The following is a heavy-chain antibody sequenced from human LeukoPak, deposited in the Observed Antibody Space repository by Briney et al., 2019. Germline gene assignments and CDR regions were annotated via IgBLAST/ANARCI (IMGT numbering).Heavy chain of an antibody. J-gene: IGHJ4*02. CDR2: IYYSGST. CDR1: GGSVSSGSYY. Sequence: SETLSLTCTVSGGSVSSGSYYWSWIRQPPGKGLEWIGYIYYSGSTNYNPSLKSRVTISVDTSKNQFSLKLSSVTAADTAVYYCARDRVGSGGFDYWGQGTLVTVSS. CDR3: ARDRVGSGGFDY. V-gene: IGHV4-61*01. D-gene: IGHD6-25*01.